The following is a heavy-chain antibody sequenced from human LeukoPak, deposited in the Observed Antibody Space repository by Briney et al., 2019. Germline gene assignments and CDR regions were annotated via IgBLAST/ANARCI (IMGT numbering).Heavy chain of an antibody. CDR1: GGSISSYY. D-gene: IGHD3-10*01. CDR2: IYTSGST. J-gene: IGHJ4*02. CDR3: ARDCSRCYYGSGSLFDY. V-gene: IGHV4-4*07. Sequence: PSETLSLTCAVSGGSISSYYWSWIRQPAGKGLEWIGRIYTSGSTNYNPSLKSRVTMSVDTSKNQFSLKLSSVAAADTAVYYCARDCSRCYYGSGSLFDYWGQGTLVTLSS.